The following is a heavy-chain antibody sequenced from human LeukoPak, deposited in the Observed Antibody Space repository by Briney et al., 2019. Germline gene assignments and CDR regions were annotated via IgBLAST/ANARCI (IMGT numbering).Heavy chain of an antibody. CDR1: GGSFSGYY. J-gene: IGHJ4*02. CDR3: ARSPGVY. V-gene: IGHV4-34*01. CDR2: INHSGST. Sequence: SETLSLTCAVYGGSFSGYYWSWIRQPPGKGLEWIGEINHSGSTNYNPSLKSRVTISVDTSKNQFSLKLSSVTAADTAVYYCARSPGVYWGQGTRVTVSS.